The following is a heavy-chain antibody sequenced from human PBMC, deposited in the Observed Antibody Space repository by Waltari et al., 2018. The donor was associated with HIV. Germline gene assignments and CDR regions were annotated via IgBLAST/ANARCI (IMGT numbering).Heavy chain of an antibody. CDR1: GGTFSSYA. CDR2: IIPISGTT. Sequence: QVQLVQSGAEVKKPGSSVKVSCKASGGTFSSYALSWARQAPGQGLEWMGGIIPISGTTNYAQKFQGRVTITADESTSTANMELNSLKSEDTAVYYCARLGRSRFLEWIPFDPWGQGTLVTVSS. CDR3: ARLGRSRFLEWIPFDP. D-gene: IGHD3-3*01. V-gene: IGHV1-69*12. J-gene: IGHJ5*02.